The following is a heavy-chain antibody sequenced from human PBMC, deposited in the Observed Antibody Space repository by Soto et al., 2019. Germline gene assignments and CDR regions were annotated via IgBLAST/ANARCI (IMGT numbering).Heavy chain of an antibody. CDR2: IYYSGST. Sequence: QVQLQESGPGLVKPSQTLSLTCTVSGGSISSGGYYWSWIRQHPGKGLEWFGYIYYSGSTYYNPSLKSRVTISVDTSKNQLSLMLSAVTAADTAVYYCARSWVSGSSDAFDIWGQGTMVTVSS. CDR1: GGSISSGGYY. CDR3: ARSWVSGSSDAFDI. V-gene: IGHV4-31*03. J-gene: IGHJ3*02. D-gene: IGHD3-10*01.